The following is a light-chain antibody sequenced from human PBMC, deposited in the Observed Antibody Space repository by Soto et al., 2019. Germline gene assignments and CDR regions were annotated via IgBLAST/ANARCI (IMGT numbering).Light chain of an antibody. V-gene: IGKV3-20*01. J-gene: IGKJ4*01. CDR3: QEYDSSPLT. CDR2: RAS. Sequence: EIVLTQSPGTLSLYPGERATLSCRASQSVSSSYLAWYQQKPGQAPRLLIYRASSRATGIPDRFSGSGSGTDFTLTISRLEPEDFAVYYWQEYDSSPLTFGGGTKVEIK. CDR1: QSVSSSY.